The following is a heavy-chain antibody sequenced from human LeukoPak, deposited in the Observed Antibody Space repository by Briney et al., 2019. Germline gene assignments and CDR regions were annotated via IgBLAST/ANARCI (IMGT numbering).Heavy chain of an antibody. CDR1: GGTFSSYA. CDR3: ARGGYYYDSSGYHNWFDP. Sequence: SVKVSCKASGGTFSSYAISWVRQAPGQGLEWMGGIIPIFGTANYAQKFQGRVTITADESTSTAYMELSSLRSEDTAVYYCARGGYYYDSSGYHNWFDPWGQGTLVTVSS. CDR2: IIPIFGTA. D-gene: IGHD3-22*01. V-gene: IGHV1-69*13. J-gene: IGHJ5*02.